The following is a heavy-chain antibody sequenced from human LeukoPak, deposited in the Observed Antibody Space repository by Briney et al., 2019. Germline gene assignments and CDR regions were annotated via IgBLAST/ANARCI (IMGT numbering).Heavy chain of an antibody. J-gene: IGHJ5*02. V-gene: IGHV3-7*01. CDR2: IKTDGSEK. CDR3: ARGGWRPDP. D-gene: IGHD6-19*01. Sequence: PGGSLRLSCAASGFIYSDYWMSWVRQAPGKGLEWVANIKTDGSEKYYVDSVKGRFTISRDNAKNSLYLQMSSLRAEDTAVYYCARGGWRPDPWGQGTLVTVPS. CDR1: GFIYSDYW.